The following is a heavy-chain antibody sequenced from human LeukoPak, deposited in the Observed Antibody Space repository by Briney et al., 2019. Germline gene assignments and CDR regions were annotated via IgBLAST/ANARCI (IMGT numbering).Heavy chain of an antibody. CDR3: ARQTGSGLFTLP. J-gene: IGHJ4*02. V-gene: IGHV4-39*01. Sequence: SETLSLTCTVSGVSISSSNSYWGWIRQPPGKGLEWIGSIYYTGNTYYNTSLKSRVTISIDTSNNQISLRLISVTATDTAMYYCARQTGSGLFTLPGGQGTLVTVSS. CDR2: IYYTGNT. D-gene: IGHD3/OR15-3a*01. CDR1: GVSISSSNSY.